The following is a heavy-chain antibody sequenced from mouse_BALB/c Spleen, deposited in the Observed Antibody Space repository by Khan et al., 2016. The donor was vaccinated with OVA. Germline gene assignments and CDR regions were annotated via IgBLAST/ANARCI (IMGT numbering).Heavy chain of an antibody. Sequence: QVQLKQSGPELVRPGVSVKISCKGSGCTFTDYAMHWVKQSHAKSLEWIGLISTYSGNTNYNQKFKGKATMTVDKSSSTAYMELARLTSEDSAIYYCARPTYDGYYDYWGQGTTLTVSS. J-gene: IGHJ2*01. CDR2: ISTYSGNT. CDR3: ARPTYDGYYDY. D-gene: IGHD2-3*01. CDR1: GCTFTDYA. V-gene: IGHV1S137*01.